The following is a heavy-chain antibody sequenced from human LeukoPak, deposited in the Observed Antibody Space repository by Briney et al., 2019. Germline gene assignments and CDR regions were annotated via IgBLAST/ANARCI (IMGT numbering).Heavy chain of an antibody. V-gene: IGHV3-23*01. J-gene: IGHJ5*02. Sequence: PGGSLRLSCAASGFTFSNYWMSWVRQAPGKGLEWVSAISGSGGSTYYADSVKGRFTISRDNSKNTLYLQMNSLRAEDTAVYYCAKDRAGYAIFGVVTTQPWGQGTLVTVSS. CDR3: AKDRAGYAIFGVVTTQP. D-gene: IGHD3-3*01. CDR2: ISGSGGST. CDR1: GFTFSNYW.